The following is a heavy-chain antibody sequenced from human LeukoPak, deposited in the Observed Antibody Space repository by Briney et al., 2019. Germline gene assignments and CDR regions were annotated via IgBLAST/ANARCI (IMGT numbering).Heavy chain of an antibody. CDR3: AADRDFTSYYYYYGMDV. V-gene: IGHV1-69*13. CDR2: IIPIFGTA. CDR1: GGTFSSYA. D-gene: IGHD3-3*01. J-gene: IGHJ6*02. Sequence: ASVTVSCTASGGTFSSYAISWVRQAPGQGLEWMGGIIPIFGTANYAQKFQGRVTITADESTSTAYMELSSLRSEDTAVYYCAADRDFTSYYYYYGMDVWGQGTTVTVSS.